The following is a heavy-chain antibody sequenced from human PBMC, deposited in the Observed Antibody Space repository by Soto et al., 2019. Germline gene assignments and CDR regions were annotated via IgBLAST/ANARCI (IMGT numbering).Heavy chain of an antibody. V-gene: IGHV4-31*03. D-gene: IGHD6-13*01. Sequence: QVPLQESGPGLVKPSQTLSLTCTVSGGSISSGGYYWSWIRQHPGKGLEWIGYIYYSGSTYYNPSLKGRVTISVDTSKNQFSLKLSSVTAADTAVYYCARGGIAAAAPPDYWGQGTLVTVSS. J-gene: IGHJ4*02. CDR2: IYYSGST. CDR3: ARGGIAAAAPPDY. CDR1: GGSISSGGYY.